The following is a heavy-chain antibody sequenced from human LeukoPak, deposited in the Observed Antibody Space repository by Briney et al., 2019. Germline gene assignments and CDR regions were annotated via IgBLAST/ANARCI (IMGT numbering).Heavy chain of an antibody. Sequence: GGSLRLSCAASGFTFSSSAMSWVRQVPGKGLEWVSGISASGGSTSYADSVRGRFTISRDNSKNTLYVQMNSLRDEDTAVYYCAKGRMVRGVIMSYWGQGTLVTVSS. CDR1: GFTFSSSA. CDR3: AKGRMVRGVIMSY. V-gene: IGHV3-23*01. CDR2: ISASGGST. D-gene: IGHD3-10*01. J-gene: IGHJ4*02.